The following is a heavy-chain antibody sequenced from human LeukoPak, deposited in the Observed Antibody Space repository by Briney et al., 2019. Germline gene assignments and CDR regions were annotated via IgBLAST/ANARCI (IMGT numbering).Heavy chain of an antibody. J-gene: IGHJ4*02. CDR3: TRDQTPYY. CDR1: GFTFGDYA. V-gene: IGHV3-49*04. CDR2: IRSEAYGGTP. Sequence: GGSLRLSCTASGFTFGDYAMTWVRQAPGKGLEWVGFIRSEAYGGTPEYAASVKGRFTISRDDSKSIAYLQMNGLKTEDTAVYYCTRDQTPYYWGQGTLVTVSS.